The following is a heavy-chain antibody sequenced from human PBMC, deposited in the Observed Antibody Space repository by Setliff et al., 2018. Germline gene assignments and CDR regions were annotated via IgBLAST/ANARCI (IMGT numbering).Heavy chain of an antibody. J-gene: IGHJ4*02. Sequence: SETLSLTCAVYGGSFSGYYWSWIRQPPGKGLEWIGEINHSGSTNYNPSHKSRVTISVDTSKNQFSLKLSTVTAADTAVYYCARVDNFWSGPIDYWGQGTLVTVSS. CDR3: ARVDNFWSGPIDY. D-gene: IGHD3-3*01. CDR2: INHSGST. V-gene: IGHV4-34*01. CDR1: GGSFSGYY.